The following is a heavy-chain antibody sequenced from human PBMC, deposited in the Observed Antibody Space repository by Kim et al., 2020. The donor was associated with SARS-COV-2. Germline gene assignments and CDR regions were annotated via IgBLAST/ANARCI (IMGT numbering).Heavy chain of an antibody. Sequence: GGSLRLSCAASGFTFSSYWMHWVRQAPGKGLVWVSRINSDGSTISYADSVKGRFTISRDNAKNTLYLQMNSLRAEDTAVYYCSRRAYSSGWWYFDYWGQGTLAT. CDR1: GFTFSSYW. CDR2: INSDGSTI. V-gene: IGHV3-74*01. CDR3: SRRAYSSGWWYFDY. D-gene: IGHD6-19*01. J-gene: IGHJ4*02.